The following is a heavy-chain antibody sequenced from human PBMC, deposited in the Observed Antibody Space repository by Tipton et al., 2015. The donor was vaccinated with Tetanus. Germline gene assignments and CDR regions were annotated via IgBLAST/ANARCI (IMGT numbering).Heavy chain of an antibody. Sequence: SGFNFKIHGMHWVRQAPNKGLEWVAVISFDGSSQHYADSVKGRFTISRDNSKDILYLQMDSLRVEDTAVYYCARGTGKYSAGDYWGQGTLVTVSS. V-gene: IGHV3-30*19. CDR2: ISFDGSSQ. J-gene: IGHJ4*02. D-gene: IGHD4-11*01. CDR3: ARGTGKYSAGDY. CDR1: GFNFKIHG.